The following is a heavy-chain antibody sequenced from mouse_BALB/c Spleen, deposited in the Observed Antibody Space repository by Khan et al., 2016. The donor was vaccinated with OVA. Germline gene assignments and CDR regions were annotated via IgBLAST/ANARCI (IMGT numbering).Heavy chain of an antibody. V-gene: IGHV1-4*01. Sequence: QVQLQQPGAELARPGASVKMSCKASGYTFTTYTMHWVKQRPGQGLEWIGYINPRNGYTNYNQKFKDKSTLTADKSSSTAYMQLSSLTSDYSAVYYCAREGAYYSSDGWFSYWGQGTLVPVSA. CDR3: AREGAYYSSDGWFSY. CDR1: GYTFTTYT. J-gene: IGHJ3*01. CDR2: INPRNGYT. D-gene: IGHD2-12*01.